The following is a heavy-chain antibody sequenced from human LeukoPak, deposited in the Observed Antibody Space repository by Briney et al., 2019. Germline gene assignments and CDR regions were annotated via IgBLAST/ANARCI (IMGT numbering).Heavy chain of an antibody. CDR1: GGSISSGGYS. V-gene: IGHV4-30-4*07. CDR3: ARVRIVVVPAAIWALGWFDP. Sequence: SETLSLTCAVSGGSISSGGYSWSWIRQPPGKGLEWNGYIYYSGSTYYNPSLKSRVTISVDTSKNQFSLKLSSVTAADTAVYYCARVRIVVVPAAIWALGWFDPWGQGTLVTVSS. D-gene: IGHD2-2*01. J-gene: IGHJ5*02. CDR2: IYYSGST.